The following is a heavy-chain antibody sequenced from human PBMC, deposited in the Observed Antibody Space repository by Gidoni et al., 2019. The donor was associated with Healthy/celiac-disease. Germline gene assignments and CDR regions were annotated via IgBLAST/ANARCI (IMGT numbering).Heavy chain of an antibody. D-gene: IGHD1-26*01. CDR3: AREDSGSYYFPRPSTYDAFDI. CDR1: GGPFSSYA. J-gene: IGHJ3*02. V-gene: IGHV1-69*01. Sequence: QVQLVQSGAEVKKPGSSVKVSCKASGGPFSSYAISWVRQAPGQGLEWMGGIIPIVGTANYAQKFQGRVTITADESTSTAYMELSSLRSEDTAVYYCAREDSGSYYFPRPSTYDAFDIWGQGTMVTVSS. CDR2: IIPIVGTA.